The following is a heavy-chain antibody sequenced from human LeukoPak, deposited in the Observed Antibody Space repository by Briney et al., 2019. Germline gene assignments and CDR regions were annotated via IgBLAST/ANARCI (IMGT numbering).Heavy chain of an antibody. D-gene: IGHD6-13*01. CDR1: GFTFSSYG. J-gene: IGHJ6*02. Sequence: PGRSLRLSCAASGFTFSSYGMHWVRQAPGKGLEWVAVISYDGSNKYYADSVKGRFTISRDNSKNTLYLQMNSLRAEDTAVYYCAQLPSIAAALGHYYGMDVWGQGTTVTVSS. CDR2: ISYDGSNK. CDR3: AQLPSIAAALGHYYGMDV. V-gene: IGHV3-30*18.